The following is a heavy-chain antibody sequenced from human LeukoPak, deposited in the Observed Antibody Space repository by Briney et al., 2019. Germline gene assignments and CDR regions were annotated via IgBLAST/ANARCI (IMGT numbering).Heavy chain of an antibody. J-gene: IGHJ2*01. CDR3: ASGIATGGWYFDL. Sequence: PGGSVTLSCAASGFTFRNYAMSWVRQAPGKGLEWVSGIGGGGGSAYCTDSVKGRFTISRDNSKNTLFLQMNSLTAVDTAVYYCASGIATGGWYFDLWGRGTLVTVSS. D-gene: IGHD2-8*02. CDR2: IGGGGGSA. CDR1: GFTFRNYA. V-gene: IGHV3-23*01.